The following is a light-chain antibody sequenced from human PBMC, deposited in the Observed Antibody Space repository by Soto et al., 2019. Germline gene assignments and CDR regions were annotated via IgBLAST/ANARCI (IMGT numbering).Light chain of an antibody. CDR2: DVS. CDR3: SSYTSAIPLI. CDR1: SSDIGGHNF. V-gene: IGLV2-14*01. J-gene: IGLJ2*01. Sequence: QSVLTQPASVSGSPGQSITISCTGTSSDIGGHNFVSWFQQHPGTAPKLIIYDVSNRPSGVSNRFSGSKSGNTASLIISGLQAEDEADYYCSSYTSAIPLIFGGGTKLTVL.